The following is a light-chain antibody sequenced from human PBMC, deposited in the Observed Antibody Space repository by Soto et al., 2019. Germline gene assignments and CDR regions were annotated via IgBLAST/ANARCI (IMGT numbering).Light chain of an antibody. CDR3: QVWDSSTAEAV. CDR2: RDS. V-gene: IGLV3-9*01. Sequence: SYELNQPLSVSVALGQTARITCGGNNIGSKNVHWYQQKPGQAPVLVIYRDSNRPSGIPERFTGSNSGNTATLTISRAQAGDEADYYSQVWDSSTAEAVFVGGTKVTVL. J-gene: IGLJ2*01. CDR1: NIGSKN.